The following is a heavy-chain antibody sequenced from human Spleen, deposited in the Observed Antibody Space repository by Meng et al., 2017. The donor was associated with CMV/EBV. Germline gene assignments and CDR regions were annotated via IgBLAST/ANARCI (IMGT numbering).Heavy chain of an antibody. Sequence: PGKGLEWVSSISPTSRFINYADSMKGRLTISRDNAKSSLYLQMSSLRADDTALYFCTVGATSFGSWGQGTLVTFSS. CDR3: TVGATSFGS. CDR2: ISPTSRFI. V-gene: IGHV3-21*01. D-gene: IGHD1-26*01. J-gene: IGHJ4*02.